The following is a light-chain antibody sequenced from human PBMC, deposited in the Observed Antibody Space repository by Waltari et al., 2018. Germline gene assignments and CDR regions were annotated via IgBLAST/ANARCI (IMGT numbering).Light chain of an antibody. Sequence: SALTQPASVSGSPGQSTTLSCTGTRHYIATHAYVCWHPQYPAKAPKVIIYKVTNRPSGVSNRFSAAKSGNTASLTISGLQAEDEADYYCSSFTTSNTWVFGGGTALTVL. CDR1: RHYIATHAY. V-gene: IGLV2-14*01. CDR3: SSFTTSNTWV. CDR2: KVT. J-gene: IGLJ3*02.